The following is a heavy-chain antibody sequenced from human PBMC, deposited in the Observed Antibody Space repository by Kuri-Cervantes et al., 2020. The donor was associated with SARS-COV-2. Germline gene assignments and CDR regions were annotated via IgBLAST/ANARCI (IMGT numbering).Heavy chain of an antibody. V-gene: IGHV3-11*06. CDR2: ISNSGSYA. D-gene: IGHD6-13*01. CDR3: ARGRQQLPWNFDY. J-gene: IGHJ4*02. CDR1: GFTFSDYY. Sequence: LSLTCAGSGFTFSDYYMTWIRQAPGKGLEWVSYISNSGSYANYADSVKGRFTTSRDNAKKSLYLQMSSLRGDDTAVYYCARGRQQLPWNFDYWGQGILVTVSS.